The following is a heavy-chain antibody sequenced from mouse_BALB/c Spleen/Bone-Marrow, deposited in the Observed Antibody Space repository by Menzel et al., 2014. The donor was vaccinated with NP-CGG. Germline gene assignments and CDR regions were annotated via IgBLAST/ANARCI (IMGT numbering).Heavy chain of an antibody. CDR3: ARQGYYGKGDY. D-gene: IGHD2-1*01. CDR2: INPDSSTI. V-gene: IGHV4-1*02. CDR1: GFDFSRYW. Sequence: EVQLQESGGGLVQPGGSLKLSCAASGFDFSRYWMGWVRQAPGKGLEWIGEINPDSSTINYTPPLKDKFIISRDNAKNTLYLQMSKVRSEDTALYYCARQGYYGKGDYWGQGTTLTVSS. J-gene: IGHJ2*01.